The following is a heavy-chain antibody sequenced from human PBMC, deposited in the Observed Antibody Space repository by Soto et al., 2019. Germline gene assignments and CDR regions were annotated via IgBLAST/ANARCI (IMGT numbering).Heavy chain of an antibody. CDR1: GFTFSSYG. D-gene: IGHD6-13*01. CDR3: ARDAGIAAAGPDY. V-gene: IGHV3-33*01. J-gene: IGHJ4*02. Sequence: QVQLVESGGGVVQPGRSLRLSCAASGFTFSSYGMHWVRQAPGKGLEWVAVIWYDGSNKYYADSVKGRFTISRDNSKNTLYLQMNSLRAEDTAVYYCARDAGIAAAGPDYWGQGTLVTVSS. CDR2: IWYDGSNK.